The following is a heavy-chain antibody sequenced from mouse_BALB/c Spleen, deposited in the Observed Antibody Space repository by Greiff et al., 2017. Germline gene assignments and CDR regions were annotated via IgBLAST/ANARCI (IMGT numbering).Heavy chain of an antibody. CDR3: ARSLPTGPMVY. V-gene: IGHV5-17*02. CDR1: GFTFSSFG. J-gene: IGHJ4*01. Sequence: EVKLMESGGGLVQPGGSRKLSCAASGFTFSSFGMHWVRQAPEKGLEWVAYISSGSSTIYYADTVKGRFTISRDNPKNTLFLQMTSLRSEVTAMYYCARSLPTGPMVYWGRGTSVTVSS. D-gene: IGHD1-1*01. CDR2: ISSGSSTI.